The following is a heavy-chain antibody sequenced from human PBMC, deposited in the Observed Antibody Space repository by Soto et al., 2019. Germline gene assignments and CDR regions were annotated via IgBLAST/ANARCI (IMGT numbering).Heavy chain of an antibody. CDR3: TRDASLLLFSPTEYFQH. J-gene: IGHJ1*01. D-gene: IGHD3-10*02. CDR2: TRSKAYGGTT. Sequence: EVQLVESGGGLEQPGRSLRLSCTTSGFTFGDYAMSWFRQAPGKGLEWVGFTRSKAYGGTTEYAASVKGRFIISRDDSEGIAYLQMYSLKTEDTAVYYCTRDASLLLFSPTEYFQHWGQGTLVTVSS. CDR1: GFTFGDYA. V-gene: IGHV3-49*03.